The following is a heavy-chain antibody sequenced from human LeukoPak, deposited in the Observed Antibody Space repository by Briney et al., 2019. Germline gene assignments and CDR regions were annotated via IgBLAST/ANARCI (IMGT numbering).Heavy chain of an antibody. CDR2: INPSGGST. Sequence: ASVKVPCKASGYTFTSYYMHWVRQAPGQGLEWMGIINPSGGSTSYAQKFQGRVTMTRDTSTSTVYMELSSLRSEDTAVYYCASRGANYESYFDYWGQGTLVTVSS. CDR1: GYTFTSYY. D-gene: IGHD4/OR15-4a*01. V-gene: IGHV1-46*01. J-gene: IGHJ4*02. CDR3: ASRGANYESYFDY.